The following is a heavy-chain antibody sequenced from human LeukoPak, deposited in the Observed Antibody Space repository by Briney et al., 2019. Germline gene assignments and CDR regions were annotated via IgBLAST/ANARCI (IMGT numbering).Heavy chain of an antibody. V-gene: IGHV3-21*01. D-gene: IGHD2-15*01. CDR3: ARASVGYSLFDY. J-gene: IGHJ4*02. CDR1: GFTFSSFT. CDR2: ISSSGSDM. Sequence: GGSLRLSCAASGFTFSSFTMNWVRQAPGKGLEWVSSISSSGSDMYYAETVKGRFTISRDNAKNSLYLQMNSLRADDTAVYHCARASVGYSLFDYWGQGTLVTVSS.